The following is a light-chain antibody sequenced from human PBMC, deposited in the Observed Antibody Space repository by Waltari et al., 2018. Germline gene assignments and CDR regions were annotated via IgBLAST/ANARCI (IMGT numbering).Light chain of an antibody. CDR1: SSDFGGHNY. CDR2: DVS. CDR3: CSSAGNSYV. Sequence: QSALTQPRSVSGSPGQSVTISCTGTSSDFGGHNYVSWYQQHPGKAPKLLIYDVSKLPSGVPDRFSGSKSGNTASLTISGLQAEDEADYYCCSSAGNSYVFGTGTEVTVL. V-gene: IGLV2-11*01. J-gene: IGLJ1*01.